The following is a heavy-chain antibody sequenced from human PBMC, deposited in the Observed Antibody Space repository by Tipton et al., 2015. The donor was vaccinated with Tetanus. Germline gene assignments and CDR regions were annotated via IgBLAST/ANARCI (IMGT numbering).Heavy chain of an antibody. D-gene: IGHD1-26*01. V-gene: IGHV4-31*03. Sequence: TLSLTCTVSGGSISSGGYYWSWIRQHPGKGLEWIGYIYYSGSTLYNPSLRSRLSTSSDTSKNQFSLNLNSVTAADTAIYYCARGGSYHTPPGYWGQGTLVTVSS. CDR3: ARGGSYHTPPGY. CDR1: GGSISSGGYY. CDR2: IYYSGST. J-gene: IGHJ4*02.